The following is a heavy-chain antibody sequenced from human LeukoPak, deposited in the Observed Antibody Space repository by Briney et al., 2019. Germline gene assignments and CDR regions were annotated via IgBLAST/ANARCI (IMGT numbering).Heavy chain of an antibody. Sequence: PGGSLRLSCAASGFIFSSHGMHWVRQAPGKGLEWVAYVLSDGSRKYYADSVKGRFTISRDDSKNTLFLQMNSLRPEDTALYYCAKDFNWGWDYWGQGTLVTVSS. D-gene: IGHD7-27*01. CDR2: VLSDGSRK. CDR3: AKDFNWGWDY. V-gene: IGHV3-30*02. CDR1: GFIFSSHG. J-gene: IGHJ4*02.